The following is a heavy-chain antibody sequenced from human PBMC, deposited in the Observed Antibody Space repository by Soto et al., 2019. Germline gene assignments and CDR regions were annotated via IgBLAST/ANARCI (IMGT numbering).Heavy chain of an antibody. Sequence: SETLSLTCTVSGGSISSYYWSWIRQPPGKGLEWIGYIYYSGSTNYNPSLKSRVTISVDTSKNQFSLKLSSVTAADTAVYYCARVATIFGVVTFDYWGQGTLVTVSS. CDR3: ARVATIFGVVTFDY. CDR1: GGSISSYY. D-gene: IGHD3-3*01. J-gene: IGHJ4*02. CDR2: IYYSGST. V-gene: IGHV4-59*01.